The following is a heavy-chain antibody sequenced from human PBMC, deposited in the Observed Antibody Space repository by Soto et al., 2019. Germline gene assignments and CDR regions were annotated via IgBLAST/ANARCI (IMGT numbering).Heavy chain of an antibody. CDR2: MNPNSGNT. D-gene: IGHD6-13*01. Sequence: QVQLVQSGAEVKKPGASVKVSCKASGYTFTSYDINWVRQATGQGLEWMGWMNPNSGNTGYAQKFQVRVTMTRNTWMSTAYREVSSLRAEDTAGYYGARERSAGTGWFAPWGQGTLVTVSS. CDR3: ARERSAGTGWFAP. CDR1: GYTFTSYD. V-gene: IGHV1-8*01. J-gene: IGHJ5*02.